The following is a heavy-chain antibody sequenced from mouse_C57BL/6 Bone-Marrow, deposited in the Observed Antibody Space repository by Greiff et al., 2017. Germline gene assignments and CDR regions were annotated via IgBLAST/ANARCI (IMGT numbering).Heavy chain of an antibody. CDR1: GYTCTDYE. V-gene: IGHV1-15*01. D-gene: IGHD1-1*01. CDR2: IDPETGGT. J-gene: IGHJ2*01. Sequence: VQLQQSGAELVRPGASVTLSCKASGYTCTDYEMHWVKQTPVHGLEWIGAIDPETGGTAYNQKFKGKAILTADKSSSTAYMELRSLTSEDSAVYYCTITTVVATDYFDYWSQGTTLTVSS. CDR3: TITTVVATDYFDY.